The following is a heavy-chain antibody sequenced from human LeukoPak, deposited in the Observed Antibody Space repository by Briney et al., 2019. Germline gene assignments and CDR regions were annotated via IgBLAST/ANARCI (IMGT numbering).Heavy chain of an antibody. CDR3: VRDGPGYIYGNKWLDP. D-gene: IGHD5-18*01. Sequence: GGSLRLSCAASGFAFDDYSMHWVRQLPGKGLEWLSLIRWDGGSTNYADSVKGRFTMSRDNSENAVYLQMNSLRIEDTGIYYCVRDGPGYIYGNKWLDPWGQGTLVTVSS. V-gene: IGHV3-43*01. J-gene: IGHJ5*02. CDR1: GFAFDDYS. CDR2: IRWDGGST.